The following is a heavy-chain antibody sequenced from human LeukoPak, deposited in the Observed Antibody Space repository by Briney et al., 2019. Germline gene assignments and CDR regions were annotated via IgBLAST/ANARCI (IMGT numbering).Heavy chain of an antibody. V-gene: IGHV3-23*01. Sequence: GGSLRLSCAASGFTFSSYAMSWVRQAPGKGLEWVSAISGSGGSTYYADSVKGRSTISRDNSKNTLYLQMNSLRADDTAVYYCAKAADNGYYYYFDYWGQGTLVTVSS. D-gene: IGHD3-22*01. CDR2: ISGSGGST. CDR1: GFTFSSYA. J-gene: IGHJ4*02. CDR3: AKAADNGYYYYFDY.